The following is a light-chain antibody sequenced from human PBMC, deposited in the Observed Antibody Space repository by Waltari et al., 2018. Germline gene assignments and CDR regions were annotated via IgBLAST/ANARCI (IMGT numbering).Light chain of an antibody. CDR2: GAS. CDR1: QSVSTN. J-gene: IGKJ3*01. Sequence: IVMTQSPATPSVSPGERATLSCRASQSVSTNLAWYQQKPGQAPRLLIYGASARATGVPARFSGSGSGTEFTLTISSLQSEDFAVYYCQQYNNWPPLFTFGPGTKVDI. V-gene: IGKV3-15*01. CDR3: QQYNNWPPLFT.